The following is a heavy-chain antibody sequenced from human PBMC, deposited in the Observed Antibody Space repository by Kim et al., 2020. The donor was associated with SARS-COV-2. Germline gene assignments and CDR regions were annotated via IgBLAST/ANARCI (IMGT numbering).Heavy chain of an antibody. CDR1: GFTFSSYA. J-gene: IGHJ5*02. V-gene: IGHV3-30*04. D-gene: IGHD5-12*01. Sequence: GGSLRLSCAASGFTFSSYAMHWVRQAPGKGLEWVAVISYDGSNKYYADSVKGRFTISRDNSKNTLYLQMNSLRAEDTAVYYCAREFGGSDGYNYEGWFDPWGQGTLVTVSS. CDR2: ISYDGSNK. CDR3: AREFGGSDGYNYEGWFDP.